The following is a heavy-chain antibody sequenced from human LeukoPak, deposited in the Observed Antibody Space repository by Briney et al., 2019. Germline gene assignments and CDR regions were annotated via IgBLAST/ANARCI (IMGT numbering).Heavy chain of an antibody. J-gene: IGHJ4*02. CDR3: ATNGYISSSGTLFDY. V-gene: IGHV1-69-2*01. Sequence: ASVKISCKVSGYTFTDYYMHWVQQAPGKGLEWMGLVDPEDGETIYAEKFQGRVTITADTSTDTAYMELSSLRSEDTAVYYCATNGYISSSGTLFDYWGQGTLVTVSS. CDR1: GYTFTDYY. D-gene: IGHD6-6*01. CDR2: VDPEDGET.